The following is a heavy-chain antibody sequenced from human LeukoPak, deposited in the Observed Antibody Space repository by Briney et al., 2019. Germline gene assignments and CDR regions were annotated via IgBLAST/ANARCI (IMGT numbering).Heavy chain of an antibody. D-gene: IGHD2-2*01. V-gene: IGHV4-39*07. CDR3: ARVLPAAANWFDP. J-gene: IGHJ5*02. Sequence: SETLSLTCTVSGGSISSGGYYWSWIRQPPGKGLEWIGEINHSGSTNYNPSLKSRVTISVDTSKNQFSLKLSSVTAADTAVYYCARVLPAAANWFDPWGQGTLVTVSS. CDR1: GGSISSGGYY. CDR2: INHSGST.